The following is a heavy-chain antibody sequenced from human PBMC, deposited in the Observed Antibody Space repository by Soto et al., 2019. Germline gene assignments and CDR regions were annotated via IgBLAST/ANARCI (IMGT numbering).Heavy chain of an antibody. Sequence: QVQLVQSGAEVKKPGSSVKVSCKAPGGTFSSYAISWVRQAPGQGLEWMGGIIPLFGTANYAQKFQGRVMITDDESTSNGYMELSSLRSEDTAVYYCARAQGGSRSLDSYYYYYYGMDVWGQGTTVTVSS. V-gene: IGHV1-69*19. J-gene: IGHJ6*02. D-gene: IGHD2-15*01. CDR3: ARAQGGSRSLDSYYYYYYGMDV. CDR2: IIPLFGTA. CDR1: GGTFSSYA.